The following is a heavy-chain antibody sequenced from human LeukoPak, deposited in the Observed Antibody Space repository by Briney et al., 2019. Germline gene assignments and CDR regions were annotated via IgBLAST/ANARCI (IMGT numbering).Heavy chain of an antibody. J-gene: IGHJ3*02. CDR1: GYTLTELS. Sequence: ASVKVSCKVSGYTLTELSMHWVRQAPGQGLEWMGWINPNSDGTNYAQKFQGRVTMTRDTSISTAYMELSRLRSDDTAVYYCARDQSALDIWGQGTMVTVSS. CDR3: ARDQSALDI. CDR2: INPNSDGT. V-gene: IGHV1-2*02.